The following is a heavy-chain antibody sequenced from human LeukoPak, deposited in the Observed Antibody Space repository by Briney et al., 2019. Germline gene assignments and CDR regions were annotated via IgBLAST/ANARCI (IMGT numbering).Heavy chain of an antibody. CDR1: GFTFSNAW. Sequence: PGGSLRLSCAASGFTFSNAWMSWVRQAPGKGLEWVGRLKSKTDGGTTDYAAPVKGRFTISRDDSKNTLYLQMNSLKTEDTAVYYCTTDRGGFDYWGQGTLVTVSS. J-gene: IGHJ4*02. CDR3: TTDRGGFDY. CDR2: LKSKTDGGTT. D-gene: IGHD3-10*01. V-gene: IGHV3-15*01.